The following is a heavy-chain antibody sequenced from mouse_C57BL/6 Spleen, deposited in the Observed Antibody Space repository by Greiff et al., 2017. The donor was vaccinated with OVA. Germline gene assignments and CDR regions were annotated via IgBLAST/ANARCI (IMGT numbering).Heavy chain of an antibody. CDR1: GYTFTSYW. V-gene: IGHV1-53*01. J-gene: IGHJ3*01. CDR3: AREAGKYYGRWFAY. CDR2: INPSNGGT. D-gene: IGHD1-1*02. Sequence: QVQLQQSGTELVKPGASVKLSCKASGYTFTSYWMHWVKQRPGQGLEWIGNINPSNGGTNYNEQFKSKATLTVDKSSSTTYMQLSSLTSEDSAVYDCAREAGKYYGRWFAYWGQGTLVTVSA.